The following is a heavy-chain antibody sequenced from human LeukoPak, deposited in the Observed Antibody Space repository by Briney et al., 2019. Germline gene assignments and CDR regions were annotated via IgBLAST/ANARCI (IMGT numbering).Heavy chain of an antibody. CDR3: AKISVTMVRGVYYYMDV. D-gene: IGHD3-10*01. J-gene: IGHJ6*03. Sequence: GGSLRLSCAASGFTFSSYSMNWVRQAPGKGLEWVSSISSSSSYIYYADSVKGRFTISRDNAKNSLYLQMNSLRAEDTAVYYCAKISVTMVRGVYYYMDVWGKGTTVTVSS. CDR1: GFTFSSYS. V-gene: IGHV3-21*04. CDR2: ISSSSSYI.